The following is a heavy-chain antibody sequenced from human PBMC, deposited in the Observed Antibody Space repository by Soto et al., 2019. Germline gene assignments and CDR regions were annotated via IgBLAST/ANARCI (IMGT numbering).Heavy chain of an antibody. V-gene: IGHV3-48*03. CDR2: ISGSGSTI. CDR1: GFTFSGYE. Sequence: DVQVVESGGGLVQPGGSLRLSCVTSGFTFSGYEMNWVRQAPGKGLEWVSYISGSGSTIYYADSVKGRFTISRDNAKDSLYLQMNSLRAEDTAVYYCAREVVVFGVIIPTPMDVWGQGTTVTVSS. D-gene: IGHD3-22*01. CDR3: AREVVVFGVIIPTPMDV. J-gene: IGHJ6*02.